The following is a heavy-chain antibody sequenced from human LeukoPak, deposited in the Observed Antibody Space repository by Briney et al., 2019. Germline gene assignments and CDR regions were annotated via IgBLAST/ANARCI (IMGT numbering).Heavy chain of an antibody. D-gene: IGHD3-10*01. CDR2: ISGSGGST. J-gene: IGHJ4*02. CDR1: GFTFISYA. CDR3: AKDGVTMVRGVKPLDY. V-gene: IGHV3-23*01. Sequence: GGSLRLSCAASGFTFISYAMSWVRQAPGKGLAWVSAISGSGGSTYYADSVKGRFTISRDNSKNTLYLQMNSLRAEDTAVYYCAKDGVTMVRGVKPLDYWGQGTLVTVSS.